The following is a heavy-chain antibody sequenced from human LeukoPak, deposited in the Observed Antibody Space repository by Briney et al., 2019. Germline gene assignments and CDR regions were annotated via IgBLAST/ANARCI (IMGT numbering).Heavy chain of an antibody. CDR2: INSDGSST. V-gene: IGHV3-74*01. CDR3: ARDLGGSGYESYFDY. D-gene: IGHD3-3*01. J-gene: IGHJ4*02. Sequence: GGSLRLSCAASGFTFSSYWMHWVRQAPGKGLVWVSRINSDGSSTSYADSVKGRFTISRDNAKNTLYLQTNSLRAEDTAVYYCARDLGGSGYESYFDYWGQGTLVTVSS. CDR1: GFTFSSYW.